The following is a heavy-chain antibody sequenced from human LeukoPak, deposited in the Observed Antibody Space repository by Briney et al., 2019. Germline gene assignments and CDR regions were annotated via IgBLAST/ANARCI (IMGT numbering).Heavy chain of an antibody. J-gene: IGHJ3*02. V-gene: IGHV3-23*01. CDR2: ISGSGGST. CDR3: AKDYSSGCYPYDAFDI. Sequence: GGTLRLSCAASGFTFSSYGMSWVRQAPGKGLEWVSAISGSGGSTYYADSVKGRFTISRDNSKNTLYLQMNSLRAEDTAVYYCAKDYSSGCYPYDAFDIWGQGTMVTVSS. D-gene: IGHD3-10*01. CDR1: GFTFSSYG.